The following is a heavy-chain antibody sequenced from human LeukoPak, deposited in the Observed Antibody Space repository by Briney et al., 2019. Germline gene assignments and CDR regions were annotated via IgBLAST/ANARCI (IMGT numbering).Heavy chain of an antibody. D-gene: IGHD3-3*01. V-gene: IGHV1-8*01. CDR2: MNPNSGNT. J-gene: IGHJ5*02. Sequence: ASVKVSCKASGYTFTSYDINWVRQATGQGLEWMGWMNPNSGNTGYAQKFQGRVTMTRNTSISTAYMELSSLRSEDTAVYYCARESGDFWSGYNNWFDHWGQGTLVTVSS. CDR1: GYTFTSYD. CDR3: ARESGDFWSGYNNWFDH.